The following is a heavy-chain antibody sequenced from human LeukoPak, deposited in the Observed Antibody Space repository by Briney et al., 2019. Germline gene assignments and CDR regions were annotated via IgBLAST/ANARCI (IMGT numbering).Heavy chain of an antibody. CDR3: AARPSSLPYYLDY. V-gene: IGHV1-18*01. Sequence: ASVKVSCKASGYTFTRYGIAWVRQAPGQGLEWMGWISPNNGNTNYAQKFQGRVTMTTDTSTSTVSMELRGLRSDDTAVYYCAARPSSLPYYLDYWGQGTLVAVSS. CDR1: GYTFTRYG. CDR2: ISPNNGNT. J-gene: IGHJ4*02.